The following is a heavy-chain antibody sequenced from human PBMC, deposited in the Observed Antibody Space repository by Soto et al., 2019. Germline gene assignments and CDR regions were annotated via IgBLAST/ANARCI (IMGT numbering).Heavy chain of an antibody. CDR1: GGLFSSYP. D-gene: IGHD3-22*01. J-gene: IGHJ4*02. Sequence: QEQLVQSGAEVKKPGSSVKVSCKASGGLFSSYPISWVRQVPGQGLEWKGGIIPVFQTAYYTQRFQGRVTIIADESTNTAYMELSSLRSEDTAIYYCARGGSGYTWFNEFWGQGTLVTVSS. V-gene: IGHV1-69*01. CDR3: ARGGSGYTWFNEF. CDR2: IIPVFQTA.